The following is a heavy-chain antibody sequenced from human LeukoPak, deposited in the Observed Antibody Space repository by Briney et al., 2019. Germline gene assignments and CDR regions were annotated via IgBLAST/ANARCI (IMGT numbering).Heavy chain of an antibody. D-gene: IGHD2-15*01. J-gene: IGHJ6*02. CDR2: ISSSSSYI. CDR1: GFTFSSYS. CDR3: ARDTQPYSHYYYYGMDV. Sequence: GGSLRLSCAASGFTFSSYSMNWVRQAPGTGLEWVSSISSSSSYIYYADSVKGRFTISRDNAKNSLYLQMNSLRAEDTAVYYCARDTQPYSHYYYYGMDVWGQGTTVTVSS. V-gene: IGHV3-21*01.